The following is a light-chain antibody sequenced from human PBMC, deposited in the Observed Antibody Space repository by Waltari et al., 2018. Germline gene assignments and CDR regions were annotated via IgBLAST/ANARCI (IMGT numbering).Light chain of an antibody. CDR1: QSISIW. J-gene: IGKJ4*01. CDR2: KGS. Sequence: DIQMTQSPSTLSASVGDRVPITCRASQSISIWLAWYQQKPGKAPKLLIYKGSSLESGVPSRFSGSGSGTQFTLTISRLQPDDFATYYCQQHNSYPLTFGGGTKVEFK. V-gene: IGKV1-5*03. CDR3: QQHNSYPLT.